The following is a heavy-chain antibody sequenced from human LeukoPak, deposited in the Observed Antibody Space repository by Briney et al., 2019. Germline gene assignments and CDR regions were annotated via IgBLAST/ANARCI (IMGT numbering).Heavy chain of an antibody. V-gene: IGHV4-39*01. CDR3: ARLYDTSGYFYWYFDL. Sequence: SETLPLTCTVSGGSISRSSYYWVWIRQPPGKGLEWIGSIYYSGSTYYNPSLKSRVTISVDTSKSQFSLKLSSVTAADTAVYYCARLYDTSGYFYWYFDLWGRGTLVTVSS. CDR1: GGSISRSSYY. D-gene: IGHD3-22*01. CDR2: IYYSGST. J-gene: IGHJ2*01.